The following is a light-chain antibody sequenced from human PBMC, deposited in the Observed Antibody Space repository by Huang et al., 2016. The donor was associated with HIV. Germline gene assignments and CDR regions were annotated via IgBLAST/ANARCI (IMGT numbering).Light chain of an antibody. J-gene: IGKJ3*01. CDR3: QHYNNWPPFT. CDR2: GAS. Sequence: EVVMTQSPATLSVSPGERATLSCRASQSVSSNLAWYQQKPGQAPRLLIYGASNRATGIPARFSGSWSGTEFTLTISSLQSEDFAVYFCQHYNNWPPFTFGPGTKVDIK. CDR1: QSVSSN. V-gene: IGKV3-15*01.